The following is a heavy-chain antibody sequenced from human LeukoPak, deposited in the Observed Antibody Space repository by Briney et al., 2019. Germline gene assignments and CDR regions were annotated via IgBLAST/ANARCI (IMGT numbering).Heavy chain of an antibody. V-gene: IGHV3-23*01. CDR3: AKSREISAGPSYYYYSLDV. J-gene: IGHJ6*02. CDR2: ITVNGERT. Sequence: GGSLRLSCAASGFTYTNFGMSWVRQAPGKGLEWVSSITVNGERTDYADSVNGRFTISRDNSKDTLYLQMNSLRVEDTAVYFCAKSREISAGPSYYYYSLDVWGRGTTVTVSS. CDR1: GFTYTNFG. D-gene: IGHD3-3*02.